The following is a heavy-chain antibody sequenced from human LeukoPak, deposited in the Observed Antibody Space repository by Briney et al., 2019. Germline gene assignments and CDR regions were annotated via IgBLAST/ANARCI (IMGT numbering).Heavy chain of an antibody. CDR2: INPTGGST. D-gene: IGHD5-12*01. CDR3: AREKSGYDRVFDY. Sequence: GASVRVSCKASGYTFTSYYMHWVRQAPGQGLEWMGLINPTGGSTGYAQKFQGRVTITADESTSTAYMELSSLRSEDTAVYYCAREKSGYDRVFDYWGQGTLVTVSS. J-gene: IGHJ4*02. V-gene: IGHV1-46*01. CDR1: GYTFTSYY.